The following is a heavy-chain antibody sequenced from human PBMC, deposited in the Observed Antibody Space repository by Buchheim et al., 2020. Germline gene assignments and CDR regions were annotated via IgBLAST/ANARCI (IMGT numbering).Heavy chain of an antibody. Sequence: QVQLVESGGGVVQPGRSLRLSCAASGFTFSSYGVHWVRQAPGKGLEWVAFIRYDGSNKYYADSVKGRFTISRDNSKNTLYLQMNSLRAEDTGVYYCAKGGQHIVVVTAMISGMDVWGQGTT. CDR2: IRYDGSNK. CDR3: AKGGQHIVVVTAMISGMDV. D-gene: IGHD2-21*02. J-gene: IGHJ6*02. V-gene: IGHV3-30*02. CDR1: GFTFSSYG.